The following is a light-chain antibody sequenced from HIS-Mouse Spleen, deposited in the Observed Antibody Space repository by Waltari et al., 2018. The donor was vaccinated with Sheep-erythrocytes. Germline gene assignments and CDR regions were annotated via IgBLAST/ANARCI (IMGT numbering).Light chain of an antibody. CDR2: DVR. CDR3: CSYAGSYNHV. Sequence: QSALTQPRSVSGSPGHSVTISRTGTSSDLGCYTLVSWYQPHPGKAPKLMIYDVRKRPSGVPDRFSGSKSGNTASLTISGLQAEDEADYYCCSYAGSYNHVFATGTKVTVL. J-gene: IGLJ1*01. CDR1: SSDLGCYTL. V-gene: IGLV2-11*01.